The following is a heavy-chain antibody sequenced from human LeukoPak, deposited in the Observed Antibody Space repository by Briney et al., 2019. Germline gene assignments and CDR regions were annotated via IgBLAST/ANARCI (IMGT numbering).Heavy chain of an antibody. CDR3: ARDRDERGSPNWFDP. D-gene: IGHD2-15*01. CDR1: GYTFTGYY. J-gene: IGHJ5*02. CDR2: INPNSGGT. Sequence: VASVKVSCKASGYTFTGYYMHWVRQAPGQGLEWMGWINPNSGGTNYAQKFQGRVTMTRDTSISTAYMELSSLRSEDTAVYYCARDRDERGSPNWFDPWGQGTLVTVSS. V-gene: IGHV1-2*02.